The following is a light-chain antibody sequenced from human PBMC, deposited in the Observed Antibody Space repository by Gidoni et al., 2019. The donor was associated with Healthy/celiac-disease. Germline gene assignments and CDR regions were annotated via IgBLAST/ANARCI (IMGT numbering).Light chain of an antibody. Sequence: QSVLTQPPSASGTPGQMVTISCSGSSSNLGSNTVNWYQQLPGTAPKLLISSNNQRPSGVPDLFSGSKSGTSAALAIRGLQSEDEVDYYCAAWDDSLNGVVFGGGTKLTVL. J-gene: IGLJ2*01. V-gene: IGLV1-44*01. CDR3: AAWDDSLNGVV. CDR2: SNN. CDR1: SSNLGSNT.